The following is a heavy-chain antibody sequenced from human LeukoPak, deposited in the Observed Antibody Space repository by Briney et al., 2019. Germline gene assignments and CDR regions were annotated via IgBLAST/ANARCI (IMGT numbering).Heavy chain of an antibody. Sequence: SETLSLTCTVSGGSISSGSYYWSWIRQPAGKGLEWIGRIYTSGSTNYNPSLKSRVIISVDTSKNQFYLKLTSVTAADTAVYYCARTTTTFDDWGHGTLVTVSS. D-gene: IGHD4-11*01. J-gene: IGHJ4*01. V-gene: IGHV4-61*02. CDR2: IYTSGST. CDR3: ARTTTTFDD. CDR1: GGSISSGSYY.